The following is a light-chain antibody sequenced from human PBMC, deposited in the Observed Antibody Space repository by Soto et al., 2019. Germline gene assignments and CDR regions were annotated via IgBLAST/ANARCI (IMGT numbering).Light chain of an antibody. CDR1: QNINSW. J-gene: IGKJ1*01. V-gene: IGKV1-5*03. CDR3: QQYYSYPWT. Sequence: DIQMTQSPSTLSASVGDRVTITCRASQNINSWLAWYQQKPGRAPKLLIYKASSLESGVPSRFRGSGSGTEFTLTISSLQPDDFATYYCQQYYSYPWTFGQGTKVEIK. CDR2: KAS.